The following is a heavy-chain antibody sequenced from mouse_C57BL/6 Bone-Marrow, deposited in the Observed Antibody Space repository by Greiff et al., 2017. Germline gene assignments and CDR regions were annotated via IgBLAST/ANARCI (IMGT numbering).Heavy chain of an antibody. J-gene: IGHJ2*01. CDR2: IYPGDGDT. D-gene: IGHD2-5*01. V-gene: IGHV1-82*01. CDR1: GYAFSSSW. CDR3: ASYSNYPLLDY. Sequence: VQLQQSGPELVKPGASVKISCTASGYAFSSSWMNWVKQRPGKGLEWIGRIYPGDGDTNYNGKFKGKATLTADKSSSTAYMQLSSLTSEDSAVYFCASYSNYPLLDYWGQGTTLTVSS.